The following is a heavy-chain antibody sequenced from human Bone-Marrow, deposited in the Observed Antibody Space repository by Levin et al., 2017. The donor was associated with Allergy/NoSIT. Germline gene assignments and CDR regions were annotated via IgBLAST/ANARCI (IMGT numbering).Heavy chain of an antibody. J-gene: IGHJ5*02. V-gene: IGHV5-51*06. CDR2: TYPGDSDT. CDR3: ARRGHSQGWFDP. CDR1: GYNFGNYW. D-gene: IGHD3-10*01. Sequence: GGSLRLSCKGSGYNFGNYWIGWVRLMPGKGLEWMGVTYPGDSDTRYSPSFQGQVTISADKSISTAYLQWSSLKASDSAIYYCARRGHSQGWFDPWGQGTLVTVSS.